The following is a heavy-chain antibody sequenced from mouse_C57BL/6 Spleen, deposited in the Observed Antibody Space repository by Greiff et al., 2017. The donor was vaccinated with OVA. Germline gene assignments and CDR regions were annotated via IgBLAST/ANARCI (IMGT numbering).Heavy chain of an antibody. CDR2: IHPNSGST. CDR3: ARAITTGDYYAMDY. D-gene: IGHD1-2*01. Sequence: VQLQQPGAELVKPGASVKLSCKASGYTFTSYWMHWVKQRPGQGLEWIGMIHPNSGSTNYNEKFKSKATLTVDKSSSTAYMQLSSLTSEDSAVYYCARAITTGDYYAMDYWGQGTSVTVSS. CDR1: GYTFTSYW. V-gene: IGHV1-64*01. J-gene: IGHJ4*01.